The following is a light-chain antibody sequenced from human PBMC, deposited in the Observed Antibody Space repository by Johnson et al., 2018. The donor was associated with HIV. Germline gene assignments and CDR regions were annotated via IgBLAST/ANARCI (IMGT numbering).Light chain of an antibody. J-gene: IGLJ1*01. CDR3: GTWDSSLSAGYYV. CDR1: SSNIGNNY. V-gene: IGLV1-51*02. Sequence: HSVLTQPPSVSAAPGQKVTIACSGSSSNIGNNYVSWYQQLPGTAPKLLIYENNKRPSGIPDRFSGSKSGTSATLGITGLQTGDEADYYCGTWDSSLSAGYYVFGPGTKVTVL. CDR2: ENN.